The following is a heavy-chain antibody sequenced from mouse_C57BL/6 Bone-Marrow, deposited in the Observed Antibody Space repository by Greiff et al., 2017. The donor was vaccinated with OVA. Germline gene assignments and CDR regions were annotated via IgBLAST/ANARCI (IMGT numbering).Heavy chain of an antibody. CDR3: ARWDYYGSSPYYFDY. Sequence: QVKLQQSGAELARPGASVKLSCKASGYTFTSYGISWVKQRTGQGLEWIGEIYPRSGNTYYNEKFKGKATLTADKSSSTAYMELRSLTSEDSAVYFCARWDYYGSSPYYFDYWGQGTTLTVSS. CDR1: GYTFTSYG. V-gene: IGHV1-81*01. D-gene: IGHD1-1*01. CDR2: IYPRSGNT. J-gene: IGHJ2*01.